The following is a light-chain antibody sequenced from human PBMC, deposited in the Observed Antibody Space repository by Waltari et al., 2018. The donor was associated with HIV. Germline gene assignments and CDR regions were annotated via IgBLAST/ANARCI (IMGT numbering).Light chain of an antibody. V-gene: IGKV1-17*01. CDR1: QDIRSD. CDR3: LQHNDYPRT. Sequence: DILMTQSPSSLSASVGDKVTITCRASQDIRSDLGWYQQKPGEAPKRLIYGASSLQSGVPSRFSGSGSGTEFALTISSLQPEDFATYYCLQHNDYPRTFGQGTRVEIK. CDR2: GAS. J-gene: IGKJ1*01.